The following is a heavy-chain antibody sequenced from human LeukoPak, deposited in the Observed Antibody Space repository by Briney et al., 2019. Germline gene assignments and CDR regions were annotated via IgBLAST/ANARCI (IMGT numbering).Heavy chain of an antibody. CDR2: IYYSDRT. D-gene: IGHD2-2*01. Sequence: SETLSLTCTVSGGSISSYYWSWIRQTPGKELEWIGDIYYSDRTKYNPFFTSRVTISVDTSKNQFSLTLTSVTAADTAVYYCARGGYQLLSGYYYYYRDVWGKGTTVTVSS. V-gene: IGHV4-59*01. CDR3: ARGGYQLLSGYYYYYRDV. CDR1: GGSISSYY. J-gene: IGHJ6*03.